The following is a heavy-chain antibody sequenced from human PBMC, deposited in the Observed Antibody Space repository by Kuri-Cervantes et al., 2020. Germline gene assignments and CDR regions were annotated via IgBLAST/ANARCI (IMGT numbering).Heavy chain of an antibody. CDR3: AQDGPLWFGEQGYYYYGMDV. J-gene: IGHJ6*02. D-gene: IGHD3-10*01. CDR2: ISYDGSNK. V-gene: IGHV3-30*18. CDR1: GFTFSSYG. Sequence: GGSLRLSCAASGFTFSSYGMHWVRQAPGKGLEWVAVISYDGSNKYYADSVKGRFTISRDNSKNTLYLQMNSLRAEDTAVYYCAQDGPLWFGEQGYYYYGMDVWGQGTTVTVSS.